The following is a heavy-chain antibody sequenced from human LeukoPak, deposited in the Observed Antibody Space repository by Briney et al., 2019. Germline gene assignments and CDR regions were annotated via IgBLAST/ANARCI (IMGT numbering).Heavy chain of an antibody. Sequence: GESLKISCKGSGYIFTSYWISWVRQMPGKGLEWMGRIDPSDSYTNYSPSFQGHVTISADKSISTAYLQWSSLKASDTAMYYCARQGAVAGDIDYWGQGTPVTVSS. V-gene: IGHV5-10-1*01. CDR2: IDPSDSYT. CDR1: GYIFTSYW. CDR3: ARQGAVAGDIDY. D-gene: IGHD6-19*01. J-gene: IGHJ4*02.